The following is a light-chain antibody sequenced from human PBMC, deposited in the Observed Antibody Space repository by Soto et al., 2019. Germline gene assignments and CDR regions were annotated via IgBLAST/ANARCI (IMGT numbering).Light chain of an antibody. V-gene: IGLV2-14*01. Sequence: QSVLTQPASVSGSPGQSIAISCTGTSSDVGGYDYVSWYQQHPDKAPKLIIYEVTKRPSGVSNRFSGSKSGNTASLTISGLQPDDEADYHCSSHTSGDTRVFGSGTKVTVL. CDR2: EVT. J-gene: IGLJ1*01. CDR3: SSHTSGDTRV. CDR1: SSDVGGYDY.